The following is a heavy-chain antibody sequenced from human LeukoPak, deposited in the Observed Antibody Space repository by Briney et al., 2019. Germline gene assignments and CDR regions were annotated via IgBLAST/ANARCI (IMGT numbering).Heavy chain of an antibody. D-gene: IGHD6-19*01. Sequence: ASVKVSRKASGYTFTSYDINWVRQATGPGLEWMGWMNPNSGNTGYAQKFQGRVTMTRNTSISTAYMELSSLRSEDTAVYYCARVVAVAGTDFDYWGQGTLVTVSS. CDR3: ARVVAVAGTDFDY. CDR1: GYTFTSYD. J-gene: IGHJ4*02. V-gene: IGHV1-8*01. CDR2: MNPNSGNT.